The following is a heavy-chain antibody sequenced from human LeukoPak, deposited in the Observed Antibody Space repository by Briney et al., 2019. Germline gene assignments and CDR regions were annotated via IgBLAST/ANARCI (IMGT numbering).Heavy chain of an antibody. D-gene: IGHD3-22*01. V-gene: IGHV3-23*01. CDR3: AKDLRYYDSSGKGTEYFQH. CDR2: VDYSGDSP. CDR1: GFVLSSYE. Sequence: LSGGSLRLSCTGSGFVLSSYEMTWFRQAPGKGLEWVSSVDYSGDSPHYADSVKGRFTISRDISKNTLYLQMNSLRAEDTAVYYCAKDLRYYDSSGKGTEYFQHWGQGTLVTVSS. J-gene: IGHJ1*01.